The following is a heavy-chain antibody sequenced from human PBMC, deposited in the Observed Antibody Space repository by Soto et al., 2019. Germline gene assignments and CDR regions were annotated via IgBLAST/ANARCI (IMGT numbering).Heavy chain of an antibody. CDR1: GYTFTNYG. Sequence: ASVKVSCKASGYTFTNYGISWVRQAPGQGLEWMGWISAYDGNTNYAQKLQGRVTLTTDTSTNTAYMELRSLRSDDTAVYYCAGDAARLSTISADYWGQGTLANVSS. CDR2: ISAYDGNT. D-gene: IGHD4-4*01. CDR3: AGDAARLSTISADY. V-gene: IGHV1-18*01. J-gene: IGHJ4*02.